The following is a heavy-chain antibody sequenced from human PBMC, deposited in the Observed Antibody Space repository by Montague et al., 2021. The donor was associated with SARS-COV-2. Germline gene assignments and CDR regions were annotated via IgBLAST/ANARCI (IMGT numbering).Heavy chain of an antibody. V-gene: IGHV4-38-2*02. CDR3: ARDVRYYDFWSGRAQTSPDY. CDR2: IYHSGST. J-gene: IGHJ4*02. D-gene: IGHD3-3*01. Sequence: SETLSLTCTVSGYFISSGYYWGWIRQPPGKGLEWIGSIYHSGSTYYNPSLKSRVTISVDTSKNQFSLKLSSVTAADTAVYYCARDVRYYDFWSGRAQTSPDYWGQGTLVTVSS. CDR1: GYFISSGYY.